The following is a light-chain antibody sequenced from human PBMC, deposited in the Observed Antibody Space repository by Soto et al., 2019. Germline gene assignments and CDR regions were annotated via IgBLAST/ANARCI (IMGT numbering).Light chain of an antibody. V-gene: IGLV1-40*01. CDR2: GNT. CDR1: SSNIGAGYD. Sequence: QAVVTQPPSVSGAPGQKVTISCTGSSSNIGAGYDVHWYQQLPGTAPKLLIYGNTHRPSGVPDRFSGSKSDTSASLAITGLQAEDEADYYCQSYDTTRVVFGGGTKLTVL. J-gene: IGLJ2*01. CDR3: QSYDTTRVV.